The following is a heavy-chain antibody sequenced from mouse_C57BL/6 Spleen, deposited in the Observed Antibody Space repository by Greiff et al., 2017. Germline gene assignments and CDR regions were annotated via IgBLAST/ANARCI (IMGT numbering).Heavy chain of an antibody. CDR3: ARPDWERALDD. V-gene: IGHV1-64*01. CDR1: GYTFTSYW. CDR2: IHPNSGST. Sequence: QVQLQQPGAELVKPGASVKLSCKASGYTFTSYWMHWVKQRPGQGLEWIGMIHPNSGSTNYNEKFKSKATLTVDKSSSTAYMQLSSLTSEDSAVYYWARPDWERALDDWGQGTTLTVSS. D-gene: IGHD4-1*01. J-gene: IGHJ2*01.